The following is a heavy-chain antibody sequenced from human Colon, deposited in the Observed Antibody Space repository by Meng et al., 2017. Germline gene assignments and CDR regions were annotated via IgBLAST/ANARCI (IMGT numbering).Heavy chain of an antibody. V-gene: IGHV3-7*01. J-gene: IGHJ4*02. D-gene: IGHD3-22*01. CDR1: GFTFSSYW. CDR3: ARSGTYYFDSSGYY. Sequence: GGSLRLFCAASGFTFSSYWMSWVRQVPGKGLEWVANIKPDESEKYYVDSVKGRFTISRDNAKNSVFLQMNSLRAEDTAVYYCARSGTYYFDSSGYYWGQGVLVTVSS. CDR2: IKPDESEK.